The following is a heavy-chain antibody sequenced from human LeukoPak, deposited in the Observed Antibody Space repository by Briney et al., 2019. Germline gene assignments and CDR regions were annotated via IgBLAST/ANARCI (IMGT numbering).Heavy chain of an antibody. J-gene: IGHJ4*02. CDR2: IYYSGST. D-gene: IGHD3-22*01. CDR1: GDSISIGDYY. CDR3: ARVAYLDSSAFHFFDY. Sequence: PSETLSLTCTVSGDSISIGDYYWSWIRQPPGKGLEWIGYIYYSGSTFYNPSLKSRVTISMHTSKNQFSLKLSSVTAADTAVYYCARVAYLDSSAFHFFDYWGQGTPVTVSS. V-gene: IGHV4-30-4*01.